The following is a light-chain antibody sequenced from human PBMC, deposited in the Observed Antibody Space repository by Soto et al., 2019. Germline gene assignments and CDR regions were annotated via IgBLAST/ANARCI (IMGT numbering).Light chain of an antibody. V-gene: IGKV1-5*03. CDR2: KAS. Sequence: DIQMTQSPSTLSGSVGDRVTITCRASQTISSWVAWYQQKPGKAPKLLIYKASTLKSGVPSRFSGRGSGTEFTLTISSLQPDDFATYYCQQYNSYSFGQGTKVDIK. J-gene: IGKJ1*01. CDR1: QTISSW. CDR3: QQYNSYS.